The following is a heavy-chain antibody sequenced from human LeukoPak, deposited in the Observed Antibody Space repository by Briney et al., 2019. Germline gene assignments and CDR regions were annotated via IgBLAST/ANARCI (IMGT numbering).Heavy chain of an antibody. J-gene: IGHJ4*02. Sequence: SETLSLTCAVYGGSFSGYYWSWIRQPPGKGLEWIGEINHSGSTNYNPSLKSRVTISVDTSKNQFSLKLSSVTAADTAVYYCARHGSGHHYWGQGTLVTASS. CDR1: GGSFSGYY. CDR2: INHSGST. V-gene: IGHV4-34*01. D-gene: IGHD3-10*01. CDR3: ARHGSGHHY.